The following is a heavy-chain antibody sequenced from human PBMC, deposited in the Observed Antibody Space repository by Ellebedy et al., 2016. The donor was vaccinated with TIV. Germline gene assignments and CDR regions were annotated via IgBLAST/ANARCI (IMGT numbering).Heavy chain of an antibody. CDR2: IYYTGST. CDR3: AREFRYDFWRGPLDH. V-gene: IGHV4-59*11. Sequence: GSLRLXXTVSLGSISSHYWTWIRQPPEKGLEWIGNIYYTGSTSYSPSLTGRVTISIDTPKNQFSLKVTSVTAADTAVYYCAREFRYDFWRGPLDHWGQGTTVTVSS. J-gene: IGHJ4*02. CDR1: LGSISSHY. D-gene: IGHD3-3*01.